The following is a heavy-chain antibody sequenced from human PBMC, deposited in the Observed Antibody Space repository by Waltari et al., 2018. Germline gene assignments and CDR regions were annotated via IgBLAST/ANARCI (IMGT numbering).Heavy chain of an antibody. D-gene: IGHD2-21*02. Sequence: QLQLQESGPRLVRPSETLSLTCTVPGGSISSPTYYWAWIRQTPGKGLDWIGYIHYSGNTYYNPSLRSRVTISVDTSKNQFSLNLRSVTAADTAVYYCARRVVTTGGVDYWGQGTLVTVSS. CDR1: GGSISSPTYY. CDR2: IHYSGNT. J-gene: IGHJ4*02. CDR3: ARRVVTTGGVDY. V-gene: IGHV4-39*07.